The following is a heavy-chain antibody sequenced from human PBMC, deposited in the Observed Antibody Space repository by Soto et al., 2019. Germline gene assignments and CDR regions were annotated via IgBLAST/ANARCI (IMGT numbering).Heavy chain of an antibody. CDR1: RGSISSYY. J-gene: IGHJ6*02. CDR2: IYYSGST. V-gene: IGHV4-59*01. D-gene: IGHD2-2*01. CDR3: ARGVPAADRNCYYYYGKDV. Sequence: PSETLSLTCTVSRGSISSYYWSWIRQPPGNGLEWMGYIYYSGSTNYNPSLKSRVSIPVDTSKNQFSLKLSSVTAADTAVYYCARGVPAADRNCYYYYGKDVWGQGTTGTVSS.